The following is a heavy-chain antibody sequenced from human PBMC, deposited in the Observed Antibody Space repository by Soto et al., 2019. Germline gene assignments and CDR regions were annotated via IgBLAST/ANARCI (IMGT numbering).Heavy chain of an antibody. Sequence: SVKVSCKASGGTFSSYAISWVRQAPGQGLEWMGGIIPIFGTANYAQKFQGRVTITADESTSTAYMELSSLRSEDTAVYYCASSYYYDSSGYYSLGYWGQGTLVTVSS. CDR3: ASSYYYDSSGYYSLGY. J-gene: IGHJ4*02. CDR2: IIPIFGTA. V-gene: IGHV1-69*13. CDR1: GGTFSSYA. D-gene: IGHD3-22*01.